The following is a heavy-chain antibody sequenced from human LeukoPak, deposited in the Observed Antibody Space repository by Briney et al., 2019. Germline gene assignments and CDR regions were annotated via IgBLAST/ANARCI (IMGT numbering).Heavy chain of an antibody. CDR3: ARDLDGMDV. Sequence: GGSLRLSCAASGFTFSSYSMNWVRPAPGKGLECVSSISSSSSYIYYADSVKGRFTISRDNAENSLYLQMDSLRAEDTAVYYCARDLDGMDVWGQGTTVTVSS. CDR1: GFTFSSYS. J-gene: IGHJ6*02. V-gene: IGHV3-21*01. CDR2: ISSSSSYI.